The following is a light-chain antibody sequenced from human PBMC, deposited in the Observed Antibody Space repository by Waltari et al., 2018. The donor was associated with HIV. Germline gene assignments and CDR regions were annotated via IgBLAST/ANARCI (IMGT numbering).Light chain of an antibody. CDR3: QQSYGAPFT. Sequence: QMTPSPSALSAPLGDTAPITCRASQKISRYINWYHKKAGEAPKLLGYGASSLQSGVPARFRGSGSGSEYFLSISSLKSDDFATYVCQQSYGAPFTFG. CDR2: GAS. J-gene: IGKJ5*01. CDR1: QKISRY. V-gene: IGKV1-39*01.